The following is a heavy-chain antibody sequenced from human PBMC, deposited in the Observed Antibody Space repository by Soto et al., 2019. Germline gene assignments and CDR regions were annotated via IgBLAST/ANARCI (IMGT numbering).Heavy chain of an antibody. CDR2: VYYSGGA. V-gene: IGHV4-39*01. CDR3: LRVVAVDNRHTDFDS. J-gene: IGHJ4*02. CDR1: GGSFDNSHSF. D-gene: IGHD2-15*01. Sequence: SETLSLTCDVSGGSFDNSHSFWGWIRQPPGKGLEFIGSVYYSGGAYYNPSLKSRVTVSVDTSKNQLSLKVHSGTAADTAGYYCLRVVAVDNRHTDFDSWGKGILVTVS.